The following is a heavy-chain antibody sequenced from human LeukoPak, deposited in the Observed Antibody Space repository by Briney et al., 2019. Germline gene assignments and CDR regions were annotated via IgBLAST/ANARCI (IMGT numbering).Heavy chain of an antibody. D-gene: IGHD3-22*01. V-gene: IGHV4-39*07. CDR1: GGSISSSNYY. J-gene: IGHJ4*02. Sequence: PSETLSLTCTVSGGSISSSNYYWAWIRQPPGKGLQYIGSIYFSGTTYYNPSRESRVSISVDTSKNQFSLKLSSVTAADTAVYYCARDPSGYFNYWGQGTLATVSS. CDR3: ARDPSGYFNY. CDR2: IYFSGTT.